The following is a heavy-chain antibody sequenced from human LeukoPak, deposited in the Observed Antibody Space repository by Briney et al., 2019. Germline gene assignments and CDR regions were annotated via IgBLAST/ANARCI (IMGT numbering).Heavy chain of an antibody. CDR2: ISFDGNEK. CDR3: VKDTIPIVLKPSPHGMDV. V-gene: IGHV3-30*18. D-gene: IGHD2-8*01. J-gene: IGHJ6*02. Sequence: GGSLRLSCAASGFTFSSYSMNWVRQGPGKGLECLAVISFDGNEKYYSDSVRGRFTISRDNSKNTLYLQMNSLTAEDTAVYYCVKDTIPIVLKPSPHGMDVWGQGTAVIVSS. CDR1: GFTFSSYS.